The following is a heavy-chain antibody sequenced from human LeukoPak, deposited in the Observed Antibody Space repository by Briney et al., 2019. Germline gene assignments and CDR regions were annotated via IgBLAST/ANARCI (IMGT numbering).Heavy chain of an antibody. CDR2: ISSGGTYI. CDR1: GFTFYTYA. J-gene: IGHJ4*02. D-gene: IGHD2-15*01. CDR3: ARDRPTGRSRGVVVQ. Sequence: GGSLRLSCAASGFTFYTYAMTWVRQAPGKGLEWVSSISSGGTYIYYAESLRGRSTISRDNTKNFLYLQLSTLRVEDTAVYYCARDRPTGRSRGVVVQWGRGTLVTVSS. V-gene: IGHV3-21*01.